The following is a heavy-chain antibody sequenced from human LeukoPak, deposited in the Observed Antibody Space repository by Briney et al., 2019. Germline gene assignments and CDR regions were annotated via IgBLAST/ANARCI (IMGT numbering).Heavy chain of an antibody. D-gene: IGHD5-12*01. CDR1: GYTFTDYY. Sequence: GASVKVSCKASGYTFTDYYMHWVRQAPGQGLEWMGWINSNSAGTNYAQKFQGKVTMTRDTSISTAYMELSSLRSDDTAVYYCARVLVPTGGGVTDHWGQGTLVTVSS. CDR3: ARVLVPTGGGVTDH. V-gene: IGHV1-2*02. J-gene: IGHJ4*02. CDR2: INSNSAGT.